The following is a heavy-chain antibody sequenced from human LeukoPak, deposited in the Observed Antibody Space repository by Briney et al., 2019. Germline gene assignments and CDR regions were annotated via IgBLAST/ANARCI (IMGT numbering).Heavy chain of an antibody. V-gene: IGHV4-38-2*02. CDR1: GYSISSGYY. CDR3: ARADQSSEWYSYYYYYYMDV. D-gene: IGHD3-3*01. J-gene: IGHJ6*03. Sequence: SETLSLTCTVSGYSISSGYYWGWIRQPPGMGLEWIGSIYHSGSTYYNPSLKSRVTISVDTSKNQFSLKLSSVTAADTAVYYCARADQSSEWYSYYYYYYMDVWGKGTTVTVSS. CDR2: IYHSGST.